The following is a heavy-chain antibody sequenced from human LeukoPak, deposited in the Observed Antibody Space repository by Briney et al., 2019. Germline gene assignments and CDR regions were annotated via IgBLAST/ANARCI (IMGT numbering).Heavy chain of an antibody. CDR1: EYTFTSYA. V-gene: IGHV7-4-1*02. Sequence: VSVKVSCKASEYTFTSYAMNWVRQAPGQGLEWMGWINTNTGNPTYARGFTGRFVFSLDTSVNTAYLEISSLKGEDSAVYYCARGGSSWYAYWGKGPLV. D-gene: IGHD6-13*01. CDR2: INTNTGNP. CDR3: ARGGSSWYAY. J-gene: IGHJ4*02.